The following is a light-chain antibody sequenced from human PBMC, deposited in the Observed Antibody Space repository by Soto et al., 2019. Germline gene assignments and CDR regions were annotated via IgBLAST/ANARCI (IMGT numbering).Light chain of an antibody. Sequence: EIVLTQSPATLSVSPGERVTLSCRASQSVINDLAWYQQKPGQAPRLLVYGASTRATDAPPRFRGSGSGTDFSITLSSLQSEDIATYYCQQYRGWPRTFDQGSRVEIK. J-gene: IGKJ1*01. V-gene: IGKV3-15*01. CDR3: QQYRGWPRT. CDR1: QSVIND. CDR2: GAS.